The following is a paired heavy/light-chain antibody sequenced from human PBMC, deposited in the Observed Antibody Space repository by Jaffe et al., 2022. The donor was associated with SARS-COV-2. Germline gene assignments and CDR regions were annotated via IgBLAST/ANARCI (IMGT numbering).Heavy chain of an antibody. Sequence: QLTLQESGPGLVKPSETLSLTCTVSGDSINSRGYFWGWIRQPPGKGLEWIGSIYYSGSTYYNPSLKGRVTISVDTSKNQVSLKVTSMTAADTAVYYCVRHSSGWYEFGDSWGQGTLVTASS. CDR3: VRHSSGWYEFGDS. CDR1: GDSINSRGYF. D-gene: IGHD6-19*01. V-gene: IGHV4-39*01. CDR2: IYYSGST. J-gene: IGHJ4*02.
Light chain of an antibody. CDR1: SSDIGNYNR. J-gene: IGLJ3*02. CDR2: EVA. V-gene: IGLV2-18*02. Sequence: QSALTQPPSVSGSPGQSVTISCTGTSSDIGNYNRVSWYQQPPGTAPKLIIFEVATRPSGVPARFSGSKSGNTASLTISGLQPEDEADYHCASYTSNSIVVFGGGTKLTVL. CDR3: ASYTSNSIVV.